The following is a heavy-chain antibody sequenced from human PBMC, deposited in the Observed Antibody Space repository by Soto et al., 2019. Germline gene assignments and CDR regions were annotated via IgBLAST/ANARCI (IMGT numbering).Heavy chain of an antibody. CDR2: IYDSGNT. CDR1: GGSISSGGYY. CDR3: ARRRLGYCSSTSCTDYYSQIKDAFDI. J-gene: IGHJ3*02. V-gene: IGHV4-31*03. D-gene: IGHD2-2*01. Sequence: QVQLQESGPGLVKPSQTLSLTCTVSGGSISSGGYYWSWIRQHPGKGLEWIGYIYDSGNTYYNPYLKSRITISVATSKNQFSLKLSSVTAADTAVYYCARRRLGYCSSTSCTDYYSQIKDAFDIWGQGTMVTVSS.